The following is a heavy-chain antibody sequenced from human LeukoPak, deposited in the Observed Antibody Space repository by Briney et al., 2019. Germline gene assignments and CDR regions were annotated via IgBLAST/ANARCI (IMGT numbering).Heavy chain of an antibody. CDR1: GFIFSDSG. CDR2: IRYDGNEK. D-gene: IGHD1-26*01. CDR3: AKDGSYGPDY. J-gene: IGHJ4*02. Sequence: GGSLRLSCAASGFIFSDSGMHWVRQAPGKGLEWVAFIRYDGNEKYFPQSVKGRFTTSRDKCKSTLHLQMNSLRGEDTGVYYCAKDGSYGPDYWGQGTLVTVSS. V-gene: IGHV3-30*02.